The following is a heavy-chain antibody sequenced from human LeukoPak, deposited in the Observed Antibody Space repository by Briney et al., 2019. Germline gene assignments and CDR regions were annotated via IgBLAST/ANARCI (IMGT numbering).Heavy chain of an antibody. CDR1: GYSFTSYW. Sequence: PGESLRISCKGSGYSFTSYWISWVRQMPGKGLEWMGRIDPSDSYTNYSPSFQGHVAISADKSISTAYLQWSSLKASDTAMYYRARSGGRQQLVGGFDYWGQGTLVTVSS. CDR3: ARSGGRQQLVGGFDY. J-gene: IGHJ4*02. CDR2: IDPSDSYT. V-gene: IGHV5-10-1*01. D-gene: IGHD6-13*01.